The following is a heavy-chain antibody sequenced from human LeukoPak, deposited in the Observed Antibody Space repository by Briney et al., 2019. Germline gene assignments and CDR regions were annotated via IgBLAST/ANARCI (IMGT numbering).Heavy chain of an antibody. CDR2: IYTSGST. CDR3: ARGQTLQTMVLEAFDI. J-gene: IGHJ3*02. CDR1: GGSISSYY. Sequence: SEALSLTCTVSGGSISSYYWSWIRQPAGKGLEWIGRIYTSGSTNYNPSLKSRVTMSVDTSKNQFSLKLSSVTAADTAVYYCARGQTLQTMVLEAFDIWGQGTMVTVSS. D-gene: IGHD3-10*01. V-gene: IGHV4-4*07.